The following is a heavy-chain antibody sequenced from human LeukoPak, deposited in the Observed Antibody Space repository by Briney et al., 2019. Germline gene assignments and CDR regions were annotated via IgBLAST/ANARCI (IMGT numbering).Heavy chain of an antibody. CDR2: ISYDGSNE. V-gene: IGHV3-30-3*01. D-gene: IGHD3-10*01. CDR1: GFTFSSYA. J-gene: IGHJ4*02. Sequence: GGSLRLSCAASGFTFSSYAMHWVRQAPGKGLEWVAVISYDGSNEYYADSVKGRFTISRDNSKNTLYLQMNSLRAEDTAVYYCARVYGSGSYEYYFDYWGQGTLVTVSS. CDR3: ARVYGSGSYEYYFDY.